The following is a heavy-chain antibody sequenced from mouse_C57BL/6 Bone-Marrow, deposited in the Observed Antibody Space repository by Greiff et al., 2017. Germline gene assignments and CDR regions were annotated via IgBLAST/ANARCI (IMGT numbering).Heavy chain of an antibody. Sequence: VQLVESGAELARPGASVKLSCKASGYTFTSYGISWVKQRTGQGLEWIGEIYPRSGNTYYNEKFKGKATLTADKSSSTAYMELRSLTSEDSAVYFCARGGSRSSFDYWGQGTTLTVSS. CDR1: GYTFTSYG. V-gene: IGHV1-81*01. J-gene: IGHJ2*01. CDR3: ARGGSRSSFDY. D-gene: IGHD1-1*01. CDR2: IYPRSGNT.